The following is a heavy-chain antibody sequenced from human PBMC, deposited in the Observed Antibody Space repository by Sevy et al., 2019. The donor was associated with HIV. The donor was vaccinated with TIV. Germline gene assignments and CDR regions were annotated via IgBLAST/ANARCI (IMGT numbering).Heavy chain of an antibody. CDR3: AGDRRVYDSSFGRADF. V-gene: IGHV1-18*01. J-gene: IGHJ4*02. Sequence: ASVKVSCRASGYTFTSYGISWVRQAPGKGLEWLGWISGYDGKTNYAQKVQGRVTMNTDTLTTTAYMELRGLRMDDTAVYYCAGDRRVYDSSFGRADFWAQGTLVTVSS. CDR2: ISGYDGKT. CDR1: GYTFTSYG. D-gene: IGHD3-22*01.